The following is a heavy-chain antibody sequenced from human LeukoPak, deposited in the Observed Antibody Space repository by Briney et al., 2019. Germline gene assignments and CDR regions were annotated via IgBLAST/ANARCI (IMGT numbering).Heavy chain of an antibody. J-gene: IGHJ4*02. V-gene: IGHV3-7*01. CDR3: ARFSRTGEGY. D-gene: IGHD3/OR15-3a*01. Sequence: GGSLRLSCAASGFIVSSNYMSWVRQVPGKGLEWVANIKQDGSDKQYVDSVKGRFTISRDNAKNSLYLQMNSLRAEDTAVYYCARFSRTGEGYWGQGILVTVSS. CDR2: IKQDGSDK. CDR1: GFIVSSNY.